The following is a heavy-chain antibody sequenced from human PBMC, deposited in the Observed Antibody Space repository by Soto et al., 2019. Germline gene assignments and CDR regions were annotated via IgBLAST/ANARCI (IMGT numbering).Heavy chain of an antibody. CDR2: ISETGDSL. J-gene: IGHJ4*02. Sequence: DVKLLESGGGLVQPGGSLRLSCAASQFTFSSFAMTWVRQAPGKGLEWVSFISETGDSLSYAESVKGRFTISRDNSKNTLYLQMSSLRPEDTAVYYCVKCGWVDYGGQGTLVTVSS. V-gene: IGHV3-23*01. CDR1: QFTFSSFA. CDR3: VKCGWVDY.